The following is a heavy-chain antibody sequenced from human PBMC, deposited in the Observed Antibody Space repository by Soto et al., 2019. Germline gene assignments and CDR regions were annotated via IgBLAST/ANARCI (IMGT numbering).Heavy chain of an antibody. CDR2: ISSSSSYI. CDR3: ARDRLHEYSSSVNWFDP. CDR1: GFTFSSYS. Sequence: GGSLRLSCAASGFTFSSYSMNWVRQAPGKGLEWVSSISSSSSYIYYADSVKGRFTISRDNAKNSLYLQMNSLRAEDTAVYYCARDRLHEYSSSVNWFDPWGQGTLVTVSS. D-gene: IGHD6-6*01. V-gene: IGHV3-21*01. J-gene: IGHJ5*02.